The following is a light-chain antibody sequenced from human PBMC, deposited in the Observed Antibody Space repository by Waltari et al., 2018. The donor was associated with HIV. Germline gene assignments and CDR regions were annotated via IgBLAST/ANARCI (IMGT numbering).Light chain of an antibody. J-gene: IGLJ2*01. V-gene: IGLV3-19*01. Sequence: SSELTQDPAVSVALGQTVRITCQGDSLRSYYASWYRQKPGQAPILVMYGKNNRPSGIPDRFSGSSSGNTASLTITGAQAEDEADYYCNSRDSSGNHLVFGGGTKLTVL. CDR3: NSRDSSGNHLV. CDR2: GKN. CDR1: SLRSYY.